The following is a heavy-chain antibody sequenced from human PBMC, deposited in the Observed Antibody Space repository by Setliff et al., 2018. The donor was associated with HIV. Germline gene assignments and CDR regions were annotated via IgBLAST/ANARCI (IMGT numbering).Heavy chain of an antibody. V-gene: IGHV2-5*02. Sequence: SGPTLVNPTQTLTLTCTFSGFSFMSGVSVGWIRQPPGKTLEWLALIFWDDDKRYSPSLRSRLTITKDTSKNQVVLTMTNVDPMDTATYYCAHSSASLYYYMDVWGKGTTVTVSS. J-gene: IGHJ6*03. D-gene: IGHD6-25*01. CDR2: IFWDDDK. CDR1: GFSFMSGVS. CDR3: AHSSASLYYYMDV.